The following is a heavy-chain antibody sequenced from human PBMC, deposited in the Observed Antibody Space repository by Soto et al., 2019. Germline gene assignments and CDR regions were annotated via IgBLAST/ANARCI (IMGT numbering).Heavy chain of an antibody. CDR1: GFTFSSYW. Sequence: GGSLRLSCAASGFTFSSYWMHWVRQAPGKGLVWVSRINSDGSSTSYADSVKGRFTISRDNAKNTLYLQMNSLRAEDTAVYYCARSLYSSSSYWYFDLWGRGTLVTVSS. CDR3: ARSLYSSSSYWYFDL. J-gene: IGHJ2*01. CDR2: INSDGSST. D-gene: IGHD6-6*01. V-gene: IGHV3-74*01.